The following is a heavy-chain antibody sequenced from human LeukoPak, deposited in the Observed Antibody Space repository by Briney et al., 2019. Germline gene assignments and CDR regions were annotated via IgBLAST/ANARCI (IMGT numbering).Heavy chain of an antibody. D-gene: IGHD6-6*01. Sequence: GESLKISCKGSGYRFSSYLIAWVRQMPGKGLEWMGMIDPGDSDTRYSPSFQGQATISADKSISTAYLQWSSLKASDTAMYYCARQPSLVVGPQHWGQGTLVTVSS. V-gene: IGHV5-51*01. J-gene: IGHJ1*01. CDR3: ARQPSLVVGPQH. CDR2: IDPGDSDT. CDR1: GYRFSSYL.